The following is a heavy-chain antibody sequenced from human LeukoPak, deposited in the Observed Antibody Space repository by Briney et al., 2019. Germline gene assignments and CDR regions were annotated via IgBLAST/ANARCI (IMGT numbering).Heavy chain of an antibody. J-gene: IGHJ3*02. D-gene: IGHD3-22*01. Sequence: GGSLRLSCAASGFTFDDYAMHWVRQAPGKGLEWVSGISWNSVSIDYADSVKGRFTISRDNAKNSLYLQMNSLRAEDTAVYYCARDVGSSGSYDAFDIWGQGTMVTVSS. CDR2: ISWNSVSI. V-gene: IGHV3-9*01. CDR1: GFTFDDYA. CDR3: ARDVGSSGSYDAFDI.